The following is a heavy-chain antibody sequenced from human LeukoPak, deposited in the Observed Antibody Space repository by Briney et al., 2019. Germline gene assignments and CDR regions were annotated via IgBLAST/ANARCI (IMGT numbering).Heavy chain of an antibody. V-gene: IGHV3-30*18. D-gene: IGHD3-22*01. CDR2: ISYDGSNK. Sequence: GGSLRLSCAASGFTFSTYGIHWVRQAPGKGLEWVAVISYDGSNKYYADSVKGRFTISRDNSKNTLYLQMNSLRAEDTAVYYCAKSTHSSGYGDSFDIWGQGTMVTVPS. J-gene: IGHJ3*02. CDR3: AKSTHSSGYGDSFDI. CDR1: GFTFSTYG.